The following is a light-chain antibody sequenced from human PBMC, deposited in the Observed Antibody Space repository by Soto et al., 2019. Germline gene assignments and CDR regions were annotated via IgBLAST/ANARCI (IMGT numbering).Light chain of an antibody. CDR1: QSVSSSY. V-gene: IGKV3-20*01. Sequence: EIVLTQSPGTLSLSPGERATLSCSASQSVSSSYLAWYQQKPGQAPRLLIYGASSRATGIPDRFSGSGSGTDFTLNISRLEPEDFVVYYCQQFGSSPLFTFGPGTKVDV. CDR2: GAS. J-gene: IGKJ3*01. CDR3: QQFGSSPLFT.